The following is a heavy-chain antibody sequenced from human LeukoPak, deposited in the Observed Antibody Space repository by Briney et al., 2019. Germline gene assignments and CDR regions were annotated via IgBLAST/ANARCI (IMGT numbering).Heavy chain of an antibody. J-gene: IGHJ4*02. V-gene: IGHV4-34*01. D-gene: IGHD1-1*01. CDR3: ARGGVRQPIDY. CDR2: INHSGST. CDR1: GGSFSGYY. Sequence: PSETLSLTCAVYGGSFSGYYWSWIRQPPGKGLEWIGEINHSGSTNYNPPLKSRVTISVDTSKNQFSLKLSSVTAADTAVYYCARGGVRQPIDYWGQGTLVTVSS.